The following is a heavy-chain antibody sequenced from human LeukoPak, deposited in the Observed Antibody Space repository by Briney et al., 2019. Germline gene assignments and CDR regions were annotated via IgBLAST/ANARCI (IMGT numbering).Heavy chain of an antibody. J-gene: IGHJ4*02. V-gene: IGHV1-18*01. Sequence: GASVKVSCKASGYTFTSYGISWVRQAPGQGLEWMGWISAYNGNTNYAQKLQGRVTMTTDTSTRTAYLELRRLRSDDTAVYYWARVFHSSGYYFDHWGQGTLVIVSS. CDR1: GYTFTSYG. D-gene: IGHD3-22*01. CDR2: ISAYNGNT. CDR3: ARVFHSSGYYFDH.